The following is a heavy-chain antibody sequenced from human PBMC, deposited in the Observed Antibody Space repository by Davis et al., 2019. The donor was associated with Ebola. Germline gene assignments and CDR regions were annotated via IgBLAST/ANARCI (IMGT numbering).Heavy chain of an antibody. Sequence: ASVKVSCKASGYTFTSYCISWVRQAPGQGLEWMGWISAYNGNTNYAQKLQGRFTITTDTSTSTAYMELRSLRSDDTAVYYCVRDITMIVGGWFDPWGQGTLVTVSS. CDR1: GYTFTSYC. V-gene: IGHV1-18*01. CDR3: VRDITMIVGGWFDP. D-gene: IGHD3-22*01. J-gene: IGHJ5*02. CDR2: ISAYNGNT.